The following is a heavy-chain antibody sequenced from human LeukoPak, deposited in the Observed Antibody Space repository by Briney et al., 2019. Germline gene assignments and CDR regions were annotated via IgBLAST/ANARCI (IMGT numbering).Heavy chain of an antibody. D-gene: IGHD5-18*01. Sequence: GASVKVSCKVSGYTLTELSMHWVRQAPGKGLEWMGGFDPEDGETIYAQKFQGRVTITADESTSTAYMELSSLRSEDTAVYYCASNAGYSYGYGNDYWGQGTLVTVSS. CDR3: ASNAGYSYGYGNDY. V-gene: IGHV1-24*01. CDR1: GYTLTELS. CDR2: FDPEDGET. J-gene: IGHJ4*02.